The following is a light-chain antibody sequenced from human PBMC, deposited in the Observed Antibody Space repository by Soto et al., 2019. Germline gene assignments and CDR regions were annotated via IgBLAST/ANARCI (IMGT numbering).Light chain of an antibody. Sequence: SQSPGTLSLSPGERATXXXXXSQSVSSYLAWYQQKPGQAPRLLIYDASNRATGIPARFSGSGSGTEFTLTISSLQSEDFAVYYCQQYNNWPPVTFGPGTKVDIK. CDR1: QSVSSY. J-gene: IGKJ3*01. CDR2: DAS. CDR3: QQYNNWPPVT. V-gene: IGKV3D-15*01.